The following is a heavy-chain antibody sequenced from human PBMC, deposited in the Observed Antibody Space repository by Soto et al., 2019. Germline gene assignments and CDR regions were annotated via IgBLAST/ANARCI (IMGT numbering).Heavy chain of an antibody. CDR2: INWRDNK. CDR3: ARILKGGTFDWLQIDC. Sequence: SGPTLVNPTQPLTLTCTFSGFSLTTSRMCVTWIRQPPGKALEWLALINWRDNKYYTTSLKTRLTLSKDTSKNQVVLTLTNMDPVDTGTYYCARILKGGTFDWLQIDCWGQGTLVTVSS. V-gene: IGHV2-70*01. CDR1: GFSLTTSRMC. D-gene: IGHD3-9*01. J-gene: IGHJ4*02.